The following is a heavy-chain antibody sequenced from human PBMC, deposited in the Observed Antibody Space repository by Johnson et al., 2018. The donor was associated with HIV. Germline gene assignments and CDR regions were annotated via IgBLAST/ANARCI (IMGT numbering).Heavy chain of an antibody. J-gene: IGHJ3*02. CDR1: GFTFDDYG. D-gene: IGHD1-7*01. Sequence: VQLVESGGGVVRPGGSLRLSCAASGFTFDDYGMSWVRQAPGKGLEWVSGINWNGGSAGYADSVKGRFTISRDNAKNSLYLQMSSLGAEDTAVYYCARENNWNYEQYGFDIWGQGTMVTVSS. CDR3: ARENNWNYEQYGFDI. CDR2: INWNGGSA. V-gene: IGHV3-20*04.